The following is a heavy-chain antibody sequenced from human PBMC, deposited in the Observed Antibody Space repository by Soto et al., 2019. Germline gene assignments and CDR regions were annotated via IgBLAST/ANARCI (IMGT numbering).Heavy chain of an antibody. CDR2: ISYDGSNK. V-gene: IGHV3-30-3*01. Sequence: QVQLVESGGGVVQPGRSLRLSCAASGFTFSSYAMHWVRQAPCKGLEWVAVISYDGSNKYYADSVKGRFTISRDNSKNTLYLQMNSLRAEDTAVYYCARDRPLPFLEWFRGMDVWGQGTTVTVSS. J-gene: IGHJ6*02. CDR1: GFTFSSYA. D-gene: IGHD3-3*01. CDR3: ARDRPLPFLEWFRGMDV.